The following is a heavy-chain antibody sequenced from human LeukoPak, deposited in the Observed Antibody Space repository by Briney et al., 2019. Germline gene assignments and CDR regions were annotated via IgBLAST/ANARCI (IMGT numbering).Heavy chain of an antibody. V-gene: IGHV3-23*01. CDR3: AKEPVLSPWYYFDY. J-gene: IGHJ4*02. Sequence: GGSLRLSCAASGFTFSSYGMHWVRQAPGKGLEWVSAISGSGGSTYYADSVKGRFTISRDNSKDTLYLQMNSLRAEDTAVYYCAKEPVLSPWYYFDYWGQGTLVTVSS. CDR1: GFTFSSYG. CDR2: ISGSGGST. D-gene: IGHD2-8*02.